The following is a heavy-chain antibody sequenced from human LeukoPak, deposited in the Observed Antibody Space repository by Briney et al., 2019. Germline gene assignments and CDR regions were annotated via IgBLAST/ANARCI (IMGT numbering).Heavy chain of an antibody. V-gene: IGHV4-34*01. CDR1: XGXFXXXY. D-gene: IGHD2-2*01. Sequence: XXXTXXVXXGXFXXXYWSWIRQPPGKGLEWIGEINHSGSTNYNPSLKSRVTISVDTSKNQFSLKLSSVTAADTAVYYCARGGRAGYQLLYFWGQGTLVTVSS. J-gene: IGHJ4*02. CDR2: INHSGST. CDR3: ARGGRAGYQLLYF.